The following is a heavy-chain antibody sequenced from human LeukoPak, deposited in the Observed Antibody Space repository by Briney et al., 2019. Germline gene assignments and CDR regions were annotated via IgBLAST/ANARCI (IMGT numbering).Heavy chain of an antibody. CDR3: ARDEEGLEENFDY. J-gene: IGHJ4*02. D-gene: IGHD3/OR15-3a*01. CDR1: GFTSISYS. Sequence: GGSLRLSCAASGFTSISYSMNWVRQAPGRGLEWVSSISSSSSYIYYADSVKGRFTISRDNAKNSLYLQMNSLRAEDTAVYYCARDEEGLEENFDYWGQGTLVTVSS. CDR2: ISSSSSYI. V-gene: IGHV3-21*01.